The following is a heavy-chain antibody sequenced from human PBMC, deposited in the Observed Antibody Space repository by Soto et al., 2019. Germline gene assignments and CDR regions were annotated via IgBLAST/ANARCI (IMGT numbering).Heavy chain of an antibody. D-gene: IGHD6-19*01. CDR1: GFTFSSSA. Sequence: EVRLLESGGGLAQPGGSRRLSCAASGFTFSSSAMNWVRQAPGKGLEWFPSIRVGGDTFYADSVRGRFTVSRDISRNTLYLQMNSLRAEDTAIYYCAKCSVGTVRTSGWCNWFDPWGQGTLVTVSS. CDR2: IRVGGDT. J-gene: IGHJ5*02. V-gene: IGHV3-23*01. CDR3: AKCSVGTVRTSGWCNWFDP.